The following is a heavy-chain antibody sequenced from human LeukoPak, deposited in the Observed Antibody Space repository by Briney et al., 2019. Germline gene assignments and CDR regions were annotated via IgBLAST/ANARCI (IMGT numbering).Heavy chain of an antibody. CDR2: INPNSGGT. CDR3: ARERLPSIYYDSSGYYYGAFDY. CDR1: GYTFTGYY. Sequence: ASVKVSCKSSGYTFTGYYMHWVRQAPGQGLEWMGWINPNSGGTNYAQKFQGRVTMTRDTSISTAYMELSRLRSDDTAVYYCARERLPSIYYDSSGYYYGAFDYWGQGTLVSVSS. V-gene: IGHV1-2*02. D-gene: IGHD3-22*01. J-gene: IGHJ4*02.